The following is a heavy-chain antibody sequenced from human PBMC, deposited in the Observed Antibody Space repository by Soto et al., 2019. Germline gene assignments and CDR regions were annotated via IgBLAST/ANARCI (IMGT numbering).Heavy chain of an antibody. V-gene: IGHV3-21*01. CDR3: ARAAYYYDSSGYWMNDAFDI. J-gene: IGHJ3*02. CDR2: ISSSSSYI. D-gene: IGHD3-22*01. Sequence: PGGSLRLSCAASGFTFSSYSMNWVRQAPGKGLEWVSSISSSSSYIYYADSVKGRFTISRDNAKNSLYLQMNSLRAEDTAVYYCARAAYYYDSSGYWMNDAFDIWGQGTMVTVSS. CDR1: GFTFSSYS.